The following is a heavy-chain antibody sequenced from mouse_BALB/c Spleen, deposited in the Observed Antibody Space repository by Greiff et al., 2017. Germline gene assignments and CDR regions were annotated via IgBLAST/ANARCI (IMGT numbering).Heavy chain of an antibody. Sequence: DVKLVESGGGLVKPGGSLKLSCAASGFTFSSYAMSWVRQTPEKRLEWVASISSGGSTYYPDSVKGRFTISRDNARNILYLQMSSLRSEDTAMYYCARDGGSAYWGQGTLVTVSA. CDR2: ISSGGST. D-gene: IGHD1-1*01. CDR1: GFTFSSYA. V-gene: IGHV5-6-5*01. J-gene: IGHJ3*01. CDR3: ARDGGSAY.